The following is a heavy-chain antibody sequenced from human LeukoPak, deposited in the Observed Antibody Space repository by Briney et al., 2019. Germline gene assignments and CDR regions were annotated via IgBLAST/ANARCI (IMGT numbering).Heavy chain of an antibody. CDR1: GGSFSGYY. V-gene: IGHV4-34*01. CDR2: INHSGST. CDR3: ARAGGDYYFDY. Sequence: KPSETLSLTCAVYGGSFSGYYWSWIRQPPGKGLEWVGEINHSGSTNYNPSLKSRVTISVDTSKNQFSLKLSSVTAADTAVYYCARAGGDYYFDYWGQGTLVTVSS. D-gene: IGHD2-21*02. J-gene: IGHJ4*02.